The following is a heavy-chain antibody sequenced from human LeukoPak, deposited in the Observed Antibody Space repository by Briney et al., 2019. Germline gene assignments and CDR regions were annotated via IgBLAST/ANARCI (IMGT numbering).Heavy chain of an antibody. D-gene: IGHD6-13*01. CDR1: GYTFTSYY. V-gene: IGHV1-46*01. Sequence: ASVKVSCKASGYTFTSYYMHWVRQAPGQGLEWMGLINPSGGSTSYAQKFQGRVTMTRDTSTSTVYMELSSLRSEDTAVYYCARDLALIAAAGTNWFDPWGQGTLVTVSS. J-gene: IGHJ5*02. CDR2: INPSGGST. CDR3: ARDLALIAAAGTNWFDP.